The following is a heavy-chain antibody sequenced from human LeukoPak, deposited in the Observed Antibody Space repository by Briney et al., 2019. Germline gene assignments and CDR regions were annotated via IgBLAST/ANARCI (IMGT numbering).Heavy chain of an antibody. CDR2: IYYSGST. CDR1: GGSISSGDYY. Sequence: SQTLSLTCTVSGGSISSGDYYWSWIRQPPGKGLEWIGYIYYSGSTYYNPSLKSRVTISVDTSKNQFSLKLSSVTAADTAVYYCARVGGTYYYDSSGSIDYWGQGTLATVSS. CDR3: ARVGGTYYYDSSGSIDY. J-gene: IGHJ4*02. V-gene: IGHV4-30-4*01. D-gene: IGHD3-22*01.